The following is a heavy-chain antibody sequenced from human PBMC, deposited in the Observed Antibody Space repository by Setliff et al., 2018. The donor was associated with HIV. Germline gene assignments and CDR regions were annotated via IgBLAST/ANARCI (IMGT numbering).Heavy chain of an antibody. D-gene: IGHD2-15*01. CDR3: ARHLRPRGVAVSDAFDI. CDR2: IYSSGRT. CDR1: GGSISSYY. Sequence: SETLSLTCSVAGGSISSYYWSWIRQPPGKGLECIGYIYSSGRTNYNPSLKSRVTISVDTSKNQLSLKLRSVTAADTAVYYCARHLRPRGVAVSDAFDIWGQGTMVTVSS. J-gene: IGHJ3*02. V-gene: IGHV4-59*08.